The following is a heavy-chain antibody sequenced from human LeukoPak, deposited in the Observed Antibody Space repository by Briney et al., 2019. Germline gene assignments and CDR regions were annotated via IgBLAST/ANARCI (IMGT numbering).Heavy chain of an antibody. J-gene: IGHJ4*02. CDR2: TFHSGSP. Sequence: SETLSLTCTVSGYSISSGYYWGWIRQPPGKALEWIGTTFHSGSPNYNPSLKSRVTISIDTSKNQFSLKLSSVTAADTAFYYCARDAGGDFDYWGQGTLVTVSS. CDR3: ARDAGGDFDY. CDR1: GYSISSGYY. V-gene: IGHV4-38-2*02. D-gene: IGHD2-21*01.